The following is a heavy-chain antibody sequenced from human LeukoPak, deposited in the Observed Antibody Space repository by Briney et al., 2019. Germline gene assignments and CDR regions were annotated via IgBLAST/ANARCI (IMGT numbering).Heavy chain of an antibody. CDR3: ASSNPVYYYDSSGYHFRY. CDR2: IYTSGST. D-gene: IGHD3-22*01. J-gene: IGHJ4*02. Sequence: SETLSLTCTVSGGSISSYYWSWIRQPAGKGLEWIGRIYTSGSTNYNPSLKSRVTMSVDTSKNQFSLKLSSVTAADTAVYYCASSNPVYYYDSSGYHFRYWGQGTLATVSS. CDR1: GGSISSYY. V-gene: IGHV4-4*07.